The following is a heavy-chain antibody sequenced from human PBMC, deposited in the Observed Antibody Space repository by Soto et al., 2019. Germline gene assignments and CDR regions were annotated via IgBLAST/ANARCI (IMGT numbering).Heavy chain of an antibody. CDR1: GFTVSSNY. CDR2: IYSGGST. D-gene: IGHD3-3*01. V-gene: IGHV3-66*01. CDR3: ARETRVRNIYLEWLPSYYYYMDV. Sequence: GGSLRLSCAASGFTVSSNYMSWVRQAPGKGLEWVSVIYSGGSTYYADSVTGRFTISRDNSKNTLYLQMNSLRAEDTAVYYCARETRVRNIYLEWLPSYYYYMDVWGKGTTVTVSS. J-gene: IGHJ6*03.